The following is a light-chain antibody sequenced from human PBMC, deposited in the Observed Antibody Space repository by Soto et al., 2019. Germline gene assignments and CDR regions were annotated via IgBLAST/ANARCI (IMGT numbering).Light chain of an antibody. J-gene: IGKJ1*01. Sequence: EIVLTQSPGALSLSPGERATLSCRASQTLTSNSLAWYQQRPGQAHRLLISGASSRPADIPDMFSGSGSGTDFTLTISRWEPEDSSVYSCLQYGAPPRTVGEGTKVEVK. CDR3: LQYGAPPRT. CDR2: GAS. V-gene: IGKV3-20*01. CDR1: QTLTSNS.